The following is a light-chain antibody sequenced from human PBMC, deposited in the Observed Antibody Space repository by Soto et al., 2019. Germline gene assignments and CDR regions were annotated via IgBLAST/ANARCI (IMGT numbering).Light chain of an antibody. CDR1: SSNIGSNF. CDR3: AAWDDSLSGVM. CDR2: RNN. Sequence: QLVLTQSPSASGAPGQRVTISCSGRSSNIGSNFVYWYQQLPGTAPKLLIYRNNQRPSGVPDRFSGSKSGTSASLAISGLRSEDEADYYCAAWDDSLSGVMFGGGTQLTVL. V-gene: IGLV1-47*01. J-gene: IGLJ7*01.